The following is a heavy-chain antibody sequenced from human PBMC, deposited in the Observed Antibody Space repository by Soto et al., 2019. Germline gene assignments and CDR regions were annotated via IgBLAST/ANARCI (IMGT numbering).Heavy chain of an antibody. D-gene: IGHD2-2*02. CDR1: GGTFSSYA. Sequence: RASVKVSCKASGGTFSSYAISWVRQAPGQGLEWMGGIIPIFGTANYAQKFQGRVTITADESTSTAYMELSSLRSEDTAVYYCAREAGYCSSTSCYNANWFDPWGQGTLVTLSS. J-gene: IGHJ5*02. CDR3: AREAGYCSSTSCYNANWFDP. V-gene: IGHV1-69*13. CDR2: IIPIFGTA.